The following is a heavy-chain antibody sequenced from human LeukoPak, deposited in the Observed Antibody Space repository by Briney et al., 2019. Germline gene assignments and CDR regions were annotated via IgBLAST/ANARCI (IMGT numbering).Heavy chain of an antibody. CDR2: IYYSGST. CDR3: ARVGSCSGGSCYYRLFDY. CDR1: GGSFSGYY. D-gene: IGHD2-15*01. J-gene: IGHJ4*02. V-gene: IGHV4-34*09. Sequence: PSETLSLTCAVYGGSFSGYYWSWIRQPPGKGLEWIGYIYYSGSTYYNPSLKSRVSISVDTSKNQFSLKLSSVTAADTAVYYCARVGSCSGGSCYYRLFDYWGQGTLVTVSS.